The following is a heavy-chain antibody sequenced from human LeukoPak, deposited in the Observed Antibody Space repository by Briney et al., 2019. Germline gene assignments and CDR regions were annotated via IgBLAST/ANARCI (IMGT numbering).Heavy chain of an antibody. CDR2: IKQDGSEN. V-gene: IGHV3-7*01. D-gene: IGHD3-16*02. Sequence: PGGSLRLSCTASGFTFSSYWMTWVRQAPGKGLEWVANIKQDGSENYYVDSVTGRFTISRDNAKNSLYLQMNSLRGEDTAVYYCARDVKGYRDYWGQGTLVTVSS. CDR3: ARDVKGYRDY. J-gene: IGHJ4*02. CDR1: GFTFSSYW.